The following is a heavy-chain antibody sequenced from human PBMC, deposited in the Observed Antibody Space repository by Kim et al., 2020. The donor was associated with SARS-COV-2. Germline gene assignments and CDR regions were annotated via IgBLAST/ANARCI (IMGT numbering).Heavy chain of an antibody. CDR1: GFTFSSYG. V-gene: IGHV3-33*01. D-gene: IGHD1-26*01. J-gene: IGHJ3*02. Sequence: GGSLRLSCAASGFTFSSYGMHWVRQAPGKGLEWVAVIWYDGSNKYYADSVKGRFTISRDNSKNTLYLQMNSLRAEDTAVYYCASVVLGQDAFDIWGQGTMVTVSS. CDR2: IWYDGSNK. CDR3: ASVVLGQDAFDI.